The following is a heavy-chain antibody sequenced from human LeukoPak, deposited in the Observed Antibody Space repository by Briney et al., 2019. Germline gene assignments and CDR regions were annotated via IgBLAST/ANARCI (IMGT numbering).Heavy chain of an antibody. D-gene: IGHD5-18*01. J-gene: IGHJ4*02. CDR3: ASTWIQLWTPNYYFDY. CDR2: IYYSGST. V-gene: IGHV4-39*01. CDR1: GGSISSSSYY. Sequence: SETLSLTCTVSGGSISSSSYYWGWIRQPPGKGLGWIGSIYYSGSTYYNPSLKSRVTISVDTSKNQFSLKLSSVTVADTAVYYCASTWIQLWTPNYYFDYWGQGTLVTVSS.